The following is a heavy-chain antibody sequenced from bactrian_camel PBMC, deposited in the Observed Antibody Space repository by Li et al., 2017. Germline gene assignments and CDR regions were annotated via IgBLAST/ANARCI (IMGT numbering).Heavy chain of an antibody. V-gene: IGHV3S53*01. CDR3: AADRGSRTWCNDLGYTR. J-gene: IGHJ4*01. CDR2: IEVDGDS. Sequence: VQLVESGGGSVQTGGSLRLSCTSSQYTSSSNCMGWFRQAPGKEREAVAAIEVDGDSTYADSVKGRVAISQDNAKRTLSLRMNSLKPEDTAMYYCAADRGSRTWCNDLGYTRWGQGTQVTVS. CDR1: QYTSSSNC. D-gene: IGHD1*01.